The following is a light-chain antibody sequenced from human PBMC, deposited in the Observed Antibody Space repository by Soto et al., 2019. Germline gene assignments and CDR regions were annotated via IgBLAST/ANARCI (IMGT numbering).Light chain of an antibody. CDR2: GAS. Sequence: EIVLTQSPGTLSLSPGERATLSCRASQSVSSSYLAWYQQKPGQAPRLLIYGASSRATGIPDRFSGSGSGTDFTRTISSLEPEDFAVYYCQQYGSSPGTFGQGTKVEIK. V-gene: IGKV3-20*01. CDR3: QQYGSSPGT. J-gene: IGKJ1*01. CDR1: QSVSSSY.